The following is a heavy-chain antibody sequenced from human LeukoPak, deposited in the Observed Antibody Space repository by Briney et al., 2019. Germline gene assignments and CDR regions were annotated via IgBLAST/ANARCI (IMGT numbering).Heavy chain of an antibody. D-gene: IGHD3-22*01. CDR3: ARVSRRDYYDSSGYFGFDDAFDI. Sequence: ASVKVSCKASGYTFTGYYMHWVRQAPGQGLEWMGWINPNSGGTNYAQKFQGRVTMTRDTSISTAYMELSRLRSDDTAVYYCARVSRRDYYDSSGYFGFDDAFDIWGQGTMVTVSS. J-gene: IGHJ3*02. CDR1: GYTFTGYY. CDR2: INPNSGGT. V-gene: IGHV1-2*02.